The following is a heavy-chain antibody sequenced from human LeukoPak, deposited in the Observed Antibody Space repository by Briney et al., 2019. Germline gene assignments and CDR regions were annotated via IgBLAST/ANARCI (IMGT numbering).Heavy chain of an antibody. J-gene: IGHJ4*02. CDR3: AGKGGLAARHGPIDY. CDR2: INHSGST. CDR1: GGSFSGYY. D-gene: IGHD6-6*01. V-gene: IGHV4-34*01. Sequence: SSETLSLTCAVYGGSFSGYYWSWIRQPPGKGLEWIGEINHSGSTNYNPSLKSRVTISVDTSKNQFSLKLSSVTAADTAVYYCAGKGGLAARHGPIDYWGQGTLVTVSS.